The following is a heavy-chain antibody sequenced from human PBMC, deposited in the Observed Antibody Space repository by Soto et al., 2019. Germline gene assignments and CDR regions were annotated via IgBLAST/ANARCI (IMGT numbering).Heavy chain of an antibody. CDR3: ATWHLREHAYDI. CDR2: VSYDGNKR. CDR1: GFIFSTFG. Sequence: GGSLRLSCAASGFIFSTFGMHWVRQAPGKGLEWVALVSYDGNKRFVADSVKGRFTISRDNSKDTLYLQMNSLRPDDTALYFCATWHLREHAYDIWGQGTMVSVSS. D-gene: IGHD5-12*01. J-gene: IGHJ3*02. V-gene: IGHV3-30*03.